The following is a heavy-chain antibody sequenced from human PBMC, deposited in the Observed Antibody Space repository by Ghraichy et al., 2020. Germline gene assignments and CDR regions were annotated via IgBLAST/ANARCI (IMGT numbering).Heavy chain of an antibody. CDR1: GGSISSYY. J-gene: IGHJ4*02. D-gene: IGHD5-18*01. V-gene: IGHV4-59*01. CDR3: ARDQGYGYDY. Sequence: SQTLSLTCTVSGGSISSYYWSWIRQPPGKGLEWIGYIYYSGSTNYNPSLKSRVTISVDTSKNQFSLKLSSVTAADTAVYYCARDQGYGYDYWGQGTLVTVSS. CDR2: IYYSGST.